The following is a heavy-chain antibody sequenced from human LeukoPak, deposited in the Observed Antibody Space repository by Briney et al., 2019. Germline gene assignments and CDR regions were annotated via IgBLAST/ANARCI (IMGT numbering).Heavy chain of an antibody. CDR3: ARGYYDILTGPSPGVDY. V-gene: IGHV4-61*02. Sequence: SQTLSLTCTVSGDSISSGDYYWSWIRQPAGKGLEWIGRISSSGSTNYNPSLKSRVTISVDTSKNQFSLKLSSVTAADTAVYFCARGYYDILTGPSPGVDYWGQGTLVTVSS. CDR1: GDSISSGDYY. CDR2: ISSSGST. J-gene: IGHJ4*02. D-gene: IGHD3-9*01.